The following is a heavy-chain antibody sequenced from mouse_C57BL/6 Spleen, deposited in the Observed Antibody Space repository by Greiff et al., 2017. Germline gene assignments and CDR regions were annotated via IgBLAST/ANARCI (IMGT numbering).Heavy chain of an antibody. D-gene: IGHD1-1*01. J-gene: IGHJ2*01. CDR3: AREDLLRYQYYFDY. CDR2: ISYDGSN. Sequence: EVQLQESGPGLVKPSQSLSLTCSVTGYSITSGYYWNWIRQFPGNKLEWMGYISYDGSNNYNPSLKNRISITRDTAKNQFFLKLNSVTTEDTATYYCAREDLLRYQYYFDYWGQGTTLTVSS. CDR1: GYSITSGYY. V-gene: IGHV3-6*01.